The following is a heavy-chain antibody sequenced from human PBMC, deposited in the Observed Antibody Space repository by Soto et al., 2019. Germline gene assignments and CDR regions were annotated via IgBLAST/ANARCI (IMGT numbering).Heavy chain of an antibody. J-gene: IGHJ5*02. CDR1: GYTFTSYG. D-gene: IGHD3-16*01. CDR3: ARAKVLISPNWFDP. Sequence: QVQLVQSGGEVKKPGASVKVSCKASGYTFTSYGITWVRQAPGQGLEYLGWISTYNGNTDFAQKVQNRVTLTIDTSTGTAYMELRSLRPDDTAVYYCARAKVLISPNWFDPWGQGTLVTVSS. CDR2: ISTYNGNT. V-gene: IGHV1-18*01.